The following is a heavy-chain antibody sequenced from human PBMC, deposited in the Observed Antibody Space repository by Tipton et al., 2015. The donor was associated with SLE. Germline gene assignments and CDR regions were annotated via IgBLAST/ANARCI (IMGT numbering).Heavy chain of an antibody. V-gene: IGHV3-20*04. D-gene: IGHD3-22*01. CDR1: GFTFSSYG. CDR2: INWNGGST. Sequence: SLRLSCAASGFTFSSYGMHWVRQAPGKGLEWVSGINWNGGSTGYADSVKGRFTISRDNAKNSLYLQMNSLRAEDTALYYCARDVHYDSSGYYSTWGQGTLVTVSS. CDR3: ARDVHYDSSGYYST. J-gene: IGHJ5*02.